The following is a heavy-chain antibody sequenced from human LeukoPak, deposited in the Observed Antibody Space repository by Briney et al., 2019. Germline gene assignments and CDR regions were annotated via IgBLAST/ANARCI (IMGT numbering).Heavy chain of an antibody. CDR1: GYTFTSYG. J-gene: IGHJ4*02. Sequence: ASVKVSCKASGYTFTSYGISWVRQAPGQGLEWMAWINPTNGDTNYAQKSQDRVTMTRDTSISTAYMELTRLISDDTAVYYCARVGSSGWYVHPTLDYWGQGTLVTVSS. V-gene: IGHV1-2*02. D-gene: IGHD6-19*01. CDR3: ARVGSSGWYVHPTLDY. CDR2: INPTNGDT.